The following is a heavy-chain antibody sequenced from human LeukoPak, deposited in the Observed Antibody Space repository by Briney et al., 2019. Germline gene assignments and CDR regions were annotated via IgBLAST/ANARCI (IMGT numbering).Heavy chain of an antibody. CDR3: AREVLWFGEFYFDY. J-gene: IGHJ4*02. CDR2: IYTSGST. CDR1: GGSISSSSYS. D-gene: IGHD3-10*01. V-gene: IGHV4-39*07. Sequence: SETLSLTCTVSGGSISSSSYSWGWIRQPPGKGLEWIGRIYTSGSTNYNPSLKSRVTMSVDTSKNQFSLKLSSVTAADTAVYYCAREVLWFGEFYFDYWGQGTLVTVSS.